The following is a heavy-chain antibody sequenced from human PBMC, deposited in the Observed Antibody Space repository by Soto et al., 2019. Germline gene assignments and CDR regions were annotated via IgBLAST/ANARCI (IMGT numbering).Heavy chain of an antibody. CDR1: GGSISSYY. CDR3: ARQRSSSLGFYYMDV. CDR2: IYYSGST. Sequence: SETLSLTCTVSGGSISSYYWSWIRQPPGKGLEWIGYIYYSGSTNYNPSLKSRVTISVDTSKNQSSLKLSSVTAADTAVYYCARQRSSSLGFYYMDVWGKGTTVTVSS. J-gene: IGHJ6*03. V-gene: IGHV4-59*08. D-gene: IGHD6-6*01.